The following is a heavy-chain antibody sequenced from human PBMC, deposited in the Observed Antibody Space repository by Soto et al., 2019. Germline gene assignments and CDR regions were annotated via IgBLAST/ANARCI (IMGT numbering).Heavy chain of an antibody. CDR2: IYYSGST. Sequence: SETLSLTCTVSGGSISSGGYYWSWIRQHPGKGLEWIGYIYYSGSTNYNPSLKSRVTISVDNAKNTLYLQMNSLRAEDTAVYYCAREFSSSYVGYYGMDVWGQGTTVTVSS. CDR1: GGSISSGGYY. CDR3: AREFSSSYVGYYGMDV. D-gene: IGHD6-13*01. J-gene: IGHJ6*02. V-gene: IGHV4-31*03.